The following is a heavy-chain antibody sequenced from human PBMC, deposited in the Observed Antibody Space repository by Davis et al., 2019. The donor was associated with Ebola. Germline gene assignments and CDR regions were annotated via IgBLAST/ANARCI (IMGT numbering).Heavy chain of an antibody. J-gene: IGHJ4*02. V-gene: IGHV3-30-3*02. CDR3: AKILGAIAY. CDR2: ISYDGSNK. Sequence: GESLKISCAASGFTFSGSAMHWVRQAPGKGLEWVAVISYDGSNKYYADSVKGRFTISRDNSKNTLYLQMNSLRAEDTAVYYCAKILGAIAYWGQGTLVTVSS. CDR1: GFTFSGSA. D-gene: IGHD1-26*01.